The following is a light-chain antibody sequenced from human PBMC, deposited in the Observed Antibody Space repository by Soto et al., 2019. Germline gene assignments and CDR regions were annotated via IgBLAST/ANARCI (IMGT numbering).Light chain of an antibody. CDR2: SNN. CDR3: ETWDDSLNGWV. Sequence: QSVLTQPPSASGTPGQRVTISCSGSNSNIGSHTVNWYQQLPGTAPKLLIYSNNQRPSGVPDRFSGSKSGTSASLAVSGLQSEDDADYYCETWDDSLNGWVFGGGTQLTVL. J-gene: IGLJ3*02. CDR1: NSNIGSHT. V-gene: IGLV1-44*01.